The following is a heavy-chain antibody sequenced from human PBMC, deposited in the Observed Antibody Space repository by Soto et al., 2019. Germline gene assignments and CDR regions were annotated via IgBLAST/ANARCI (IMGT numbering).Heavy chain of an antibody. CDR1: GFTFDDYA. CDR3: AKESEGSGGSCYLMAFDI. D-gene: IGHD2-15*01. Sequence: GGSLRLSCAASGFTFDDYAMHWVRQAPGKGLEWVSGISWNSGSIGYADSVKGRFTISRDNAKNSLYLQMNSLRAEDTALYYCAKESEGSGGSCYLMAFDIWGQGTMVTVAS. V-gene: IGHV3-9*01. J-gene: IGHJ3*02. CDR2: ISWNSGSI.